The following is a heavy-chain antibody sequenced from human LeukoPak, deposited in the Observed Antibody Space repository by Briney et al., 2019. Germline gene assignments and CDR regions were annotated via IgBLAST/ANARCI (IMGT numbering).Heavy chain of an antibody. D-gene: IGHD6-13*01. CDR3: AKEAPKYSSSWSFLPDY. CDR1: GFTFSSYA. V-gene: IGHV3-23*01. CDR2: ISGSGGST. J-gene: IGHJ4*02. Sequence: PGGSLRLSCAASGFTFSSYAMSWVRQAPGKGLEWVSAISGSGGSTYYADSVKGRFTISRDNSKNTLYLQMNSLRAEDTAVYYCAKEAPKYSSSWSFLPDYWGQGTLVTVSS.